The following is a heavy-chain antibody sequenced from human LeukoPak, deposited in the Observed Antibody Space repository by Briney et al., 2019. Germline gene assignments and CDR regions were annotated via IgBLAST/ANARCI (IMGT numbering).Heavy chain of an antibody. CDR1: GFTFSSYS. D-gene: IGHD3-22*01. Sequence: GSLRLSCAASGFTFSSYSMNWVRQAPGKGLEWVSSISSSSSYIYYADSVKGRFTISRDNAKNSPYLQMNSLRAEDTAVYYCARDLVTKPYYYDTSGTSHAFDIWGQGTMVTVSS. CDR3: ARDLVTKPYYYDTSGTSHAFDI. CDR2: ISSSSSYI. J-gene: IGHJ3*02. V-gene: IGHV3-21*01.